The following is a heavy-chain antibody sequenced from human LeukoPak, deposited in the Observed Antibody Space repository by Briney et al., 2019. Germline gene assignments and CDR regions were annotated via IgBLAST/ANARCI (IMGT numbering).Heavy chain of an antibody. Sequence: VGSLRHSCAASGFTFTTNAMSCVRQAPGKRLERGSAISSRTGATYYADSEKGRFTVSRDNSKSTLYLQMDSLRAEDTAVYYCAKCGNSGCHLIDYWGQGTLVTVSS. J-gene: IGHJ4*02. CDR2: ISSRTGAT. V-gene: IGHV3-23*01. CDR1: GFTFTTNA. D-gene: IGHD5-12*01. CDR3: AKCGNSGCHLIDY.